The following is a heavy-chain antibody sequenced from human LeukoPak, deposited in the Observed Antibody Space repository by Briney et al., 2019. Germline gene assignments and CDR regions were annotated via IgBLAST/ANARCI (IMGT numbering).Heavy chain of an antibody. D-gene: IGHD6-13*01. Sequence: SETLSLTCTVSGGSISSSSYYWGWIRQPPGKGLEWIGSIYYSGSTYYNPSLKSRVTISVDTSKNQFSLKLSSVTAADTAVYYCARSNARSWYRTDYYYYYMDVWGKGTTVTVSS. CDR3: ARSNARSWYRTDYYYYYMDV. V-gene: IGHV4-39*07. CDR2: IYYSGST. CDR1: GGSISSSSYY. J-gene: IGHJ6*03.